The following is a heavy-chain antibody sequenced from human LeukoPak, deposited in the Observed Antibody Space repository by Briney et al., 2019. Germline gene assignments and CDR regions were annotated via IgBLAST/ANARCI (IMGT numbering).Heavy chain of an antibody. Sequence: GASVKVSCKASGGTFSSYAISWVRQAPGQGLEWMGRIIPILGIANYAQKFQGRVTITADKSTSTAYMELSSLRSEDTAVYYCARDDRVVAFHIWGQGTMVTVSS. CDR3: ARDDRVVAFHI. J-gene: IGHJ3*02. D-gene: IGHD3-10*01. CDR2: IIPILGIA. V-gene: IGHV1-69*04. CDR1: GGTFSSYA.